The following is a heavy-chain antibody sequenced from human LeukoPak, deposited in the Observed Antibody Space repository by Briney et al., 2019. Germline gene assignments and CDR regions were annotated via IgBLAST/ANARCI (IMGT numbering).Heavy chain of an antibody. J-gene: IGHJ4*02. D-gene: IGHD3-22*01. CDR3: ARWDSSGYYPTYLDY. CDR2: INSDGSST. V-gene: IGHV3-74*01. Sequence: GGSLRLSCAASGFTFSSYWMNWVRQAPGKGLVWVSRINSDGSSTSYADSVKGRFTISRDNAKNTLYLQMNSLRVEDTAVYYCARWDSSGYYPTYLDYWGQGTLVTVSS. CDR1: GFTFSSYW.